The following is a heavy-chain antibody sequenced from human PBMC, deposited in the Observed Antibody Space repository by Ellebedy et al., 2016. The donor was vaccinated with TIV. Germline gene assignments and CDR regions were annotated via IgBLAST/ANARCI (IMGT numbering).Heavy chain of an antibody. CDR1: GYTFTGYY. V-gene: IGHV1-2*02. Sequence: ASVQVSCKASGYTFTGYYMHWARHVPGHGLQWMGWINPNSGGTNYAQKFQGRVTMTRDTSISTAYMELSRLRSDDTAVYYCARDYSSSTDFDYWGQGTLVTVSS. J-gene: IGHJ4*02. D-gene: IGHD6-6*01. CDR2: INPNSGGT. CDR3: ARDYSSSTDFDY.